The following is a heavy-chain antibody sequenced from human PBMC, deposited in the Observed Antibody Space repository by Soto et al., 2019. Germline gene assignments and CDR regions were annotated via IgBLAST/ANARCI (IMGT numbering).Heavy chain of an antibody. J-gene: IGHJ3*02. CDR1: GFTFSSYD. CDR3: ARGIGTYYYDSSGYYLGEYNAFDI. Sequence: GGSLRLSCAASGFTFSSYDMHWVRQATGKGLEWVSAIGTAGDTYYPGSVKGRFTISRENAKNSLYLQMNSLRAGDTAVYYCARGIGTYYYDSSGYYLGEYNAFDIWGQGTMVTVSS. D-gene: IGHD3-22*01. CDR2: IGTAGDT. V-gene: IGHV3-13*01.